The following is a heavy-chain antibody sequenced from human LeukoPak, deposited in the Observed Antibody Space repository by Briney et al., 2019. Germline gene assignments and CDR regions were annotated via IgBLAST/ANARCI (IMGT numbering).Heavy chain of an antibody. D-gene: IGHD3-3*01. CDR3: YYDFWSGYLRFPFDY. CDR1: GFTFSSYS. CDR2: ISSSSSYI. J-gene: IGHJ4*02. V-gene: IGHV3-21*01. Sequence: GGSLRLSCAAPGFTFSSYSMNWVRQAPGKGLEWVSSISSSSSYIYYADSVKGRFTISRDNAKNSLYLQMNSLRAEDTAVYYCYYDFWSGYLRFPFDYWGQGTLATVSS.